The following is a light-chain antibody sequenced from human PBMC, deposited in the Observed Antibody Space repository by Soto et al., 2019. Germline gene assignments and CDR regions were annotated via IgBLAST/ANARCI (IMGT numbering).Light chain of an antibody. CDR3: AAWDDNLNGPL. CDR2: ADS. CDR1: ISNIGTNS. V-gene: IGLV1-44*01. J-gene: IGLJ1*01. Sequence: QYVLTQPPSASGTPGQRVTLSCSGDISNIGTNSVHWYQHLPGTAPKLVIYADSQRPSGVPDRFSGSKSGTSASLAISGLQSEDDADYLCAAWDDNLNGPLFGTGTKVTVL.